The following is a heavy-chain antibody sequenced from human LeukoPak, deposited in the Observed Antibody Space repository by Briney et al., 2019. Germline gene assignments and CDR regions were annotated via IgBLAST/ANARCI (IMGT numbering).Heavy chain of an antibody. J-gene: IGHJ4*02. Sequence: GGSLRLSCAASGFTFSSYAMSWVRQARGKGLEWVSAISGSGGCTYYADSVKGRFTISRDNSKNTLYLQMNSLRAEDTAVYYCAKDPSYYYDNSGYYSFDYWGQGTLVTVSS. V-gene: IGHV3-23*01. CDR2: ISGSGGCT. CDR1: GFTFSSYA. CDR3: AKDPSYYYDNSGYYSFDY. D-gene: IGHD3-22*01.